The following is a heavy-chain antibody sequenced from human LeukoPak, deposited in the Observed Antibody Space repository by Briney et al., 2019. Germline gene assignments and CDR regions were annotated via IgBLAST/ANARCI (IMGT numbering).Heavy chain of an antibody. CDR1: GFRFNTFW. D-gene: IGHD3-22*01. Sequence: GGSLRLSCAASGFRFNTFWMSWVRQAPGKGLEWVANIKQDGNEKYYADSVKGRFTISRDNGKNSLYLQMNSLRAEDTAVYYCARKLSGYNYFDYWGQGTLVTVSS. CDR3: ARKLSGYNYFDY. V-gene: IGHV3-7*01. CDR2: IKQDGNEK. J-gene: IGHJ4*02.